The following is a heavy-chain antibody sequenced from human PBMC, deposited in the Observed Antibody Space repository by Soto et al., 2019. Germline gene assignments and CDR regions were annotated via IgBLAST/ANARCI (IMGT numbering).Heavy chain of an antibody. V-gene: IGHV1-2*02. CDR3: ARDPAEWLVQGHGGGWFDP. CDR2: INPNSGGT. CDR1: GYTFTGYY. J-gene: IGHJ5*02. Sequence: QVQLVQSGAEVKKPGASVKVSCKASGYTFTGYYMHWVRQAPGQGLEWMGWINPNSGGTNYAQKFQGRVTMTRDTPISTAYRELSRLRFDDTAVYYCARDPAEWLVQGHGGGWFDPWGQGTLVTVSS. D-gene: IGHD6-19*01.